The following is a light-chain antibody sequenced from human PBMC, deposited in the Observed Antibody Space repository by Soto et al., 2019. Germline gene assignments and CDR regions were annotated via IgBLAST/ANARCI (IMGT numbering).Light chain of an antibody. CDR2: AVN. CDR1: SSDVGGYNH. V-gene: IGLV2-14*01. J-gene: IGLJ2*01. CDR3: CSYTSLSTVV. Sequence: QSTLTQPASVSGSPGQSITISCTGTSSDVGGYNHVSWYQHSPGKAPKLILFAVNDRPSGVSHRFSGSKSGNTASLTISGLQAEDEADYYCCSYTSLSTVVFGGGTKLTVL.